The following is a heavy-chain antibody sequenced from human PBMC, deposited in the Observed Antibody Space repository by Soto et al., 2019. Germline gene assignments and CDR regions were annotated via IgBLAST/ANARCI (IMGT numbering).Heavy chain of an antibody. CDR2: VSQSGASV. CDR3: AKDLPLWSGYSFSENH. V-gene: IGHV3-23*01. D-gene: IGHD3-3*01. CDR1: GFIFSSHA. J-gene: IGHJ5*02. Sequence: EVQLLESGGGFVKPGGSLRLSCAGSGFIFSSHAMSWVRQAPGKGLEWVSSVSQSGASVHLPDFLKGRFSSSRDNSKNTVYLELNNLRVDDTAVYYCAKDLPLWSGYSFSENHWGQGTLVTVSS.